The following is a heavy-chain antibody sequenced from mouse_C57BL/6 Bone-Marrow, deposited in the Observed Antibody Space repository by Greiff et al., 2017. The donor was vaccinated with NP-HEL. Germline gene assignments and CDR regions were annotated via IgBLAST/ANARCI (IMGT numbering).Heavy chain of an antibody. V-gene: IGHV5-17*01. CDR1: GFTFSDYG. J-gene: IGHJ4*01. Sequence: EVKLVESGGGLVKPGGSLKLSCAASGFTFSDYGMHWVRQAPEKGLEWVAYISSGSSTIYYADPVKGRFTISRDNAKNTLFLQMTSLRSEDTAMYYCARPDYDYDVRAMDYWGQGTSVTVSS. CDR3: ARPDYDYDVRAMDY. D-gene: IGHD2-4*01. CDR2: ISSGSSTI.